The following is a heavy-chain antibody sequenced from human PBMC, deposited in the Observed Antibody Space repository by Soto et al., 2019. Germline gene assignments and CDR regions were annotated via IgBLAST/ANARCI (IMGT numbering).Heavy chain of an antibody. CDR3: ARCPRIAAAGTWFDP. Sequence: QVQLQQWGAGLLKPSETLSLTCAVYGGSFSGYYWSWIRQPPGKGLEWIGEINHSGSTNYNPSLKSRVTISVDTSKNQFSLKLSSVTAADTAVYYCARCPRIAAAGTWFDPWGQGTLVTVSS. D-gene: IGHD6-13*01. J-gene: IGHJ5*02. CDR1: GGSFSGYY. V-gene: IGHV4-34*01. CDR2: INHSGST.